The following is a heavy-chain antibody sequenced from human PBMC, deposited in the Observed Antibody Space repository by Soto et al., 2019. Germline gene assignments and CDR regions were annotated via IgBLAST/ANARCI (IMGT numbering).Heavy chain of an antibody. CDR2: IIPIFGTA. V-gene: IGHV1-69*06. J-gene: IGHJ5*02. CDR3: ARAYPVHYYDSSGYSNWFDP. Sequence: QVQLVQSGAEVKKPGSSVKVSCKASGGTFSSYAISWVRQAPGQGLEWMGGIIPIFGTANYAQKFQGRVTITADKSTSTAYMELSSLRSEDTAVYYCARAYPVHYYDSSGYSNWFDPWGQGTLVTVSS. D-gene: IGHD3-22*01. CDR1: GGTFSSYA.